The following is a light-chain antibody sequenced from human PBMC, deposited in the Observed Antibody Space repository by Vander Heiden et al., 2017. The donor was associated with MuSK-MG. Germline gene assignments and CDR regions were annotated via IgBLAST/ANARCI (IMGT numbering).Light chain of an antibody. V-gene: IGKV1-33*01. CDR1: QDISNY. CDR3: QQYDNLPFT. J-gene: IGKJ3*01. Sequence: DIQMTQSPSSLSASVGDRVTITCQASQDISNYLNWYQQKPGKAPKLLIYDASNLETGVPSRFSGSRSGTHFTFTISSLQPEDIATYYCQQYDNLPFTFGPGTKVDIK. CDR2: DAS.